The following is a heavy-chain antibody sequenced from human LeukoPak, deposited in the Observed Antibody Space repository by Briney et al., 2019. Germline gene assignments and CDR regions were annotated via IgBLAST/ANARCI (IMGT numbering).Heavy chain of an antibody. D-gene: IGHD3-22*01. CDR3: ARVSSRRFPPTYQYDGRHYFDY. CDR2: IFHSGST. V-gene: IGHV4-4*02. J-gene: IGHJ4*02. Sequence: SETLSLTCTVSGGSLNTNTWWSWVRQPPGKGLEWTGEIFHSGSTNYNPSLESRLTISMDKSNNRFSLKLSSVTAADTAVYYCARVSSRRFPPTYQYDGRHYFDYWGQGTLVTVSS. CDR1: GGSLNTNTW.